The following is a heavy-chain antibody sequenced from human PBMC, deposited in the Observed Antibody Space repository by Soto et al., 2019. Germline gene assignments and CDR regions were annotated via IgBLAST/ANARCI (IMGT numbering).Heavy chain of an antibody. D-gene: IGHD3-22*01. J-gene: IGHJ4*02. V-gene: IGHV1-69*12. CDR1: GGTFSSYA. CDR2: IIPIFGTA. CDR3: ARAPPPGSYYDSSGYRDY. Sequence: QVQLVQSGAEVKKPGSSVKVSCKASGGTFSSYAISWVRQAPGQGLEWMGGIIPIFGTANYAQKFQGRVTITADESTSTAYMELSSLRSEDTAVYYCARAPPPGSYYDSSGYRDYWGQGTLVTVSS.